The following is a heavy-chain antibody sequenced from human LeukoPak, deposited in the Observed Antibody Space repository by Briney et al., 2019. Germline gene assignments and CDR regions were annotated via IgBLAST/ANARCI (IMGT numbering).Heavy chain of an antibody. Sequence: GGSLRLSCAASGFTFSDYAMHWVRQAPGKGLEWVADISYDGRNKYYADSVKGRLTISRDNSKSTLYLQTNSLRAEDTATYYCARSPYYDILAGFYYYFDYWGQGTLVTVSS. V-gene: IGHV3-30*04. CDR1: GFTFSDYA. CDR2: ISYDGRNK. D-gene: IGHD3-9*01. CDR3: ARSPYYDILAGFYYYFDY. J-gene: IGHJ4*02.